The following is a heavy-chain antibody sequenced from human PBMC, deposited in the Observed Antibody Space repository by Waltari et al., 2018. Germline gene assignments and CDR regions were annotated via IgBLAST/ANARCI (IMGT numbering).Heavy chain of an antibody. Sequence: QVQLVQSGAEVKKPGASVKVSCKASGYTFTSYDINWVRQATGQGLEWLGWLNRNSRNTGYAQKFQGRCTITRNTSISTAYMELSSLRSEDTAVYHCAREHDYYMDVWGKGTTVTISS. CDR2: LNRNSRNT. CDR3: AREHDYYMDV. V-gene: IGHV1-8*03. CDR1: GYTFTSYD. J-gene: IGHJ6*03.